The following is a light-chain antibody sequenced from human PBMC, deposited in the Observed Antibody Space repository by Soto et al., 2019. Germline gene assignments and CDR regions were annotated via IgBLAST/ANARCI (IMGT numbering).Light chain of an antibody. V-gene: IGLV2-14*01. J-gene: IGLJ3*02. CDR1: TNDVGGYNY. CDR2: EVS. Sequence: QSALTQPASVSGSPGQSITISCTGTTNDVGGYNYVSWYQHHPGKAPKLMIYEVSNRPSGVSNRFSGSKSGNTASLTISGLQAEDEADYYCCSHTTCSTQVFGGGTKVTVL. CDR3: CSHTTCSTQV.